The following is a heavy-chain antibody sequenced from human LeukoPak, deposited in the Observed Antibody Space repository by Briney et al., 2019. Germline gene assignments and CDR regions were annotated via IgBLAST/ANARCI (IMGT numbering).Heavy chain of an antibody. D-gene: IGHD2/OR15-2a*01. CDR3: ARSNYDSTTFYYHLDL. J-gene: IGHJ5*02. Sequence: GGSLRLSCAASGFTFSSYWMHWVRQAPGKGPVWVSRVDVHGQGTAYADSVKGRSTISRDNAKNTLSLQMNSLSAEDTAVYYCARSNYDSTTFYYHLDLWGQGTLVTVSS. CDR1: GFTFSSYW. CDR2: VDVHGQGT. V-gene: IGHV3-74*01.